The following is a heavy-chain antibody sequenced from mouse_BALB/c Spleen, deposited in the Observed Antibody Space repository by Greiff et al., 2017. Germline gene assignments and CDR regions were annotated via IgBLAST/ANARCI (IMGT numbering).Heavy chain of an antibody. D-gene: IGHD2-4*01. CDR3: ARHGTMITPRAMDY. V-gene: IGHV5-6*03. J-gene: IGHJ4*01. Sequence: EVKVVESGGGLVKPGGSLKLSCAASGFTFSSYAMSWVRQTPEKRLEWVATISSGGSYTYYPDSVKGRFTISRDNAKNTLYLQMSSLKSEDTAMYYCARHGTMITPRAMDYWGQGTSVTVSS. CDR1: GFTFSSYA. CDR2: ISSGGSYT.